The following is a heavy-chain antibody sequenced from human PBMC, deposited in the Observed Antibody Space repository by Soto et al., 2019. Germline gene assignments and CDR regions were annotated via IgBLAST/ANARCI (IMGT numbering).Heavy chain of an antibody. CDR2: IGATGGRT. CDR1: GFSFSTYT. Sequence: GGSLRLSCAASGFSFSTYTMTWVRQAPGKGLEWVSSIGATGGRTYYADSVKGRFTISRDNSKNTLYLYMNSLRADDTAVYFCTRPSPAINPPVNWFDPWGQGTLVTVSS. CDR3: TRPSPAINPPVNWFDP. V-gene: IGHV3-23*01. J-gene: IGHJ5*02.